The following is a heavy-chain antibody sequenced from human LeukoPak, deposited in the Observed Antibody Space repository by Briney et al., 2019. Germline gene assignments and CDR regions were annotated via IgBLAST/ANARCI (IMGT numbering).Heavy chain of an antibody. V-gene: IGHV4-34*01. CDR3: ARASMASYYYYYMDV. Sequence: SGTLSLTCAVYGGSFSGYYWSWIRQPPGKGLEWIGEINHSGSTNYNPSLKSRVTISVDTSKNQFSLKLSSVTAADTAVYYCARASMASYYYYYMDVWGKGTTVTVSS. CDR2: INHSGST. J-gene: IGHJ6*03. CDR1: GGSFSGYY. D-gene: IGHD2-8*01.